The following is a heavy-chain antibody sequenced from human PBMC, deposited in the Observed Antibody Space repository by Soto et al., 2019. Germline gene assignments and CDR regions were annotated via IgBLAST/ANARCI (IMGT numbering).Heavy chain of an antibody. CDR1: GGSISTFVYS. D-gene: IGHD6-6*01. Sequence: SETLSLTCAVSGGSISTFVYSWSWIRHPPGKGLEWLGYIFHTGSTYYNPSLKSRVTVSVDTSKNQFSLNLTSVTAADTAVYYCARGRASYLYYFDYWGQGALVTVSS. CDR3: ARGRASYLYYFDY. J-gene: IGHJ4*02. CDR2: IFHTGST. V-gene: IGHV4-30-2*01.